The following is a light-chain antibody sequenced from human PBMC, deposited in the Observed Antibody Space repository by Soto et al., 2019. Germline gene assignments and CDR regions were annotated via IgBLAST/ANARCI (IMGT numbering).Light chain of an antibody. Sequence: QSALTQPASVSGSPGQSITISCTGTSSDVGSYNLVSWYQQHPGKAPKLMISEGNKRPSGVSNRFSGSKSGNTASLTISGLQAEDEGDYCFCSYGGSSTYVFGTGTKLTVL. V-gene: IGLV2-23*01. CDR2: EGN. CDR3: CSYGGSSTYV. J-gene: IGLJ1*01. CDR1: SSDVGSYNL.